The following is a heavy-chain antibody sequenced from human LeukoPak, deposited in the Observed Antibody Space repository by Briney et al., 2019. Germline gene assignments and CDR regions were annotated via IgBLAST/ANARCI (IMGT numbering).Heavy chain of an antibody. D-gene: IGHD5-18*01. CDR1: GFTFSSYE. J-gene: IGHJ4*02. CDR3: ARDGGYSYGFDY. V-gene: IGHV3-48*03. CDR2: ISSSGSTI. Sequence: GGSLRLSCAASGFTFSSYEMNWVRQAPGKGLEWVSYISSSGSTICYADSVKGRFTISRDNAKNSLYLQMNSLRAEDTAVYYCARDGGYSYGFDYWGQGTLVTVSS.